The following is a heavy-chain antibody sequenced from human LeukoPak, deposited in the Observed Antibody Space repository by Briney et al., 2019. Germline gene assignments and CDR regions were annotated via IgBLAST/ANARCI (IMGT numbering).Heavy chain of an antibody. Sequence: ASVKVSCKASGGTFSSYAISWVRQAPGQGLEWMGGIIPIFGTANYAQKFQGRVTITADESTSTAYMELSSLRSEDTAVYYCARDPDYYGSGSYPFDIWGQGTMVTVSS. CDR2: IIPIFGTA. V-gene: IGHV1-69*13. CDR3: ARDPDYYGSGSYPFDI. D-gene: IGHD3-10*01. CDR1: GGTFSSYA. J-gene: IGHJ3*02.